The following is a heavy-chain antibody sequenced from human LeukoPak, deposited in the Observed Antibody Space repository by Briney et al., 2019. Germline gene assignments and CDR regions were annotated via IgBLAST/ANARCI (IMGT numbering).Heavy chain of an antibody. V-gene: IGHV5-51*01. D-gene: IGHD1-14*01. CDR2: IYPGDSDT. CDR1: GYSFTNYW. CDR3: ARRVNAYQYAMDV. Sequence: GESLQISCQGSGYSFTNYWIGWVRQMPGKGLEWMGIIYPGDSDTRYSPSFQGQVTISADKSISTAYLQWSSLKASDTAMYYCARRVNAYQYAMDVWGQGTTVTVSS. J-gene: IGHJ6*02.